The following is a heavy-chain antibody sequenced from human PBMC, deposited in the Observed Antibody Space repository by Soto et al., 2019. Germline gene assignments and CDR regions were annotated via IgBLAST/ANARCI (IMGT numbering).Heavy chain of an antibody. CDR3: ASGPYDFWSGYIGD. CDR1: GGSISSGGYY. V-gene: IGHV4-31*02. Sequence: SETLSLTCTVSGGSISSGGYYWSWIRQHPGKGLEWIGYIYYSGSTYYNPSLKSRVTISVDTSKNQFSRKLSSVTAADTAVYYCASGPYDFWSGYIGDWGQGTLVTVSS. D-gene: IGHD3-3*01. CDR2: IYYSGST. J-gene: IGHJ4*02.